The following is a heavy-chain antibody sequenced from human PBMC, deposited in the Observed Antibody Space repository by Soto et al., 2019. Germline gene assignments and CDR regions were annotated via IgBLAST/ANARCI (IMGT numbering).Heavy chain of an antibody. Sequence: QVQLVQSGAEVKKPGASVKVSCQASGYTFTNYDISWVRQAPGQGLEWVGWISPYNGDTRYAQNVQGRVTLTTDTSTSAAYMELRSLRSDDTALYYCARRGSNKWDEDFDLWGQGTLVTLCS. CDR3: ARRGSNKWDEDFDL. CDR2: ISPYNGDT. CDR1: GYTFTNYD. V-gene: IGHV1-18*01. D-gene: IGHD1-26*01. J-gene: IGHJ4*02.